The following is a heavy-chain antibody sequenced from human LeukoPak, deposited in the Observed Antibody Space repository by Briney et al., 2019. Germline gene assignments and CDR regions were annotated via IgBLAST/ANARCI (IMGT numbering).Heavy chain of an antibody. CDR1: GFSFYNLA. Sequence: GGALRLSCATSGFSFYNLAFHWVRQAPGKGLEGVSLISHDGNSRKYADSVKGRFIVSIDNSKNTLYLQMNSLRSEDTAVYYCASDSAWNLHGGYLDHWGQGTLVSVSS. CDR3: ASDSAWNLHGGYLDH. D-gene: IGHD2-15*01. J-gene: IGHJ4*02. V-gene: IGHV3-30*04. CDR2: ISHDGNSR.